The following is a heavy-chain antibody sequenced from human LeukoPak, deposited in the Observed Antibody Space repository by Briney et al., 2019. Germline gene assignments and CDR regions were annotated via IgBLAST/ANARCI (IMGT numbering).Heavy chain of an antibody. CDR3: AKDPSFFIAAAGEYFDY. V-gene: IGHV3-30*18. CDR2: ISYDGSNK. Sequence: PGGSLRLSCAASGFTFSSYGMHWVRQAPGKGLEWVAVISYDGSNKYYADSVKGRFTISRDNSKNTLYLQMNSLRAEDTAVYYCAKDPSFFIAAAGEYFDYWGQGTLVTVSS. CDR1: GFTFSSYG. D-gene: IGHD6-13*01. J-gene: IGHJ4*02.